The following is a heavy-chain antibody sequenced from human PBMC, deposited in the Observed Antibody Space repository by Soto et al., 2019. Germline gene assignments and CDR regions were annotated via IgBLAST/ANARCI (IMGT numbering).Heavy chain of an antibody. Sequence: HPGGSLRLSCAASGFTFNTFAMSWVRQAPGKGLEWVSGISARSGNTYYADSVKGRFTISRDNSKNTLNLQMNSLRAEDTAVYYCAKDQRYCSGGSCYLGYYYGMDVWGQGTTVTVSS. D-gene: IGHD2-15*01. CDR3: AKDQRYCSGGSCYLGYYYGMDV. V-gene: IGHV3-23*01. CDR2: ISARSGNT. J-gene: IGHJ6*02. CDR1: GFTFNTFA.